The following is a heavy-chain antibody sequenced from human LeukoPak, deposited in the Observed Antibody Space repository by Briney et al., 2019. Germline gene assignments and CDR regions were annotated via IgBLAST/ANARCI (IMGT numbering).Heavy chain of an antibody. V-gene: IGHV3-30*18. CDR3: AKDPSSWYDSSGCYPFDY. J-gene: IGHJ4*02. Sequence: GGSLRLSCAASGFTFSSYGMHWVRQAPGKGLEWVAVISYDGSNKYYADSVKGRFTISRDNSKNTLYLQMNSLRAEDTAVYDCAKDPSSWYDSSGCYPFDYWGQGTLVTVSS. CDR2: ISYDGSNK. D-gene: IGHD3-22*01. CDR1: GFTFSSYG.